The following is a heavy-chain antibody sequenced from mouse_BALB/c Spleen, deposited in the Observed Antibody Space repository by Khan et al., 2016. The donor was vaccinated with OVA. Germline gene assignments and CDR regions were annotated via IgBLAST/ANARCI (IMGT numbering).Heavy chain of an antibody. D-gene: IGHD2-1*01. J-gene: IGHJ3*01. CDR2: INPSTGYT. V-gene: IGHV1-7*01. Sequence: QVRLQQSGAELAQPGASVKMSCQTSGYTFTTYWMHWVKQRPGQGLEWIGYINPSTGYTEYNQRFKDKATLTTDKSSSTAYIQLSRLTSEDSAVYDSARKDLYGMFSYWGQGTLVTVSA. CDR3: ARKDLYGMFSY. CDR1: GYTFTTYW.